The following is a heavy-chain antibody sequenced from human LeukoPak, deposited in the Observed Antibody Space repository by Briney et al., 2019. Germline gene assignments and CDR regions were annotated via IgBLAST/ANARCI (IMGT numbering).Heavy chain of an antibody. CDR3: ARDGYNYGLDRFDY. CDR1: GFTFSSYA. Sequence: GSLRLSCAASGFTFSSYAMSWVRQPLGKGLEWIGSFYYSGSTYYNPSLKSRVTISVDTSKNHFSLKLTSVTAADTAVYYCARDGYNYGLDRFDYWGQGTLVTVSS. J-gene: IGHJ4*02. CDR2: FYYSGST. D-gene: IGHD1-1*01. V-gene: IGHV4-39*07.